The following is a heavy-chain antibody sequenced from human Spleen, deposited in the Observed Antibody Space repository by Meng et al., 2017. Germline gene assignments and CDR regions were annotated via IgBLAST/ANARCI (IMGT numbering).Heavy chain of an antibody. CDR2: INWDGGRR. D-gene: IGHD6-19*01. V-gene: IGHV3-20*04. CDR1: GFTFDDYG. CDR3: ATLGGAVTGTLGSNYGMDV. J-gene: IGHJ6*02. Sequence: GESLKISCAASGFTFDDYGMSWVRQAPGRGLEWVSDINWDGGRRGYADSVKGRFTICRGNAKNSLYLQMNSLRGEDTAFYYCATLGGAVTGTLGSNYGMDVWGQGTTVTVSS.